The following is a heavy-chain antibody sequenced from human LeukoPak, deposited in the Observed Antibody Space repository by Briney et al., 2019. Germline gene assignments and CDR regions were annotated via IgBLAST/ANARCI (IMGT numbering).Heavy chain of an antibody. Sequence: PGGSLRLSCAASGFTFSSYSMNWVRQAPGKGLEWVSSISSSSSYIYYADSVKGRFTISRDNAKNSLYLKMNSLRAEDTAVYYCASWGLRAFDYWGQGTLVTVSS. V-gene: IGHV3-21*01. CDR2: ISSSSSYI. J-gene: IGHJ4*02. D-gene: IGHD1-26*01. CDR1: GFTFSSYS. CDR3: ASWGLRAFDY.